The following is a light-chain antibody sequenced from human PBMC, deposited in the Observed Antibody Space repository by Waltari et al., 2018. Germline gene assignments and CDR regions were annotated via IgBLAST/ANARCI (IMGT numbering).Light chain of an antibody. CDR2: YVS. J-gene: IGLJ2*01. CDR3: SSQSSNDVVL. V-gene: IGLV2-14*01. CDR1: SNDVGGYIS. Sequence: QSALTQPASVSGSPGQSVTIFCAGTSNDVGGYISITWYQAHPGQPPRFIIYYVSDRPSGVSDRFSGSQSCNTASLTISGLQAEDEADYYCSSQSSNDVVLFGGGTKLTVL.